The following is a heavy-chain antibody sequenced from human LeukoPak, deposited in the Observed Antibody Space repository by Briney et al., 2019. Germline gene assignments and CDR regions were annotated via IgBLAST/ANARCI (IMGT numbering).Heavy chain of an antibody. V-gene: IGHV1-69*04. CDR3: ARGNYYDSSGYYYAPGGAGDI. J-gene: IGHJ3*02. Sequence: SVKVSCKASGGTLSNYVISWVRQAPGQGLEWMGRIIPILGITNYAQKFQGRVTMTRDTSTSTVYMELSSLRSEDTAVYYCARGNYYDSSGYYYAPGGAGDIWGQGTMVTVSS. CDR2: IIPILGIT. D-gene: IGHD3-22*01. CDR1: GGTLSNYV.